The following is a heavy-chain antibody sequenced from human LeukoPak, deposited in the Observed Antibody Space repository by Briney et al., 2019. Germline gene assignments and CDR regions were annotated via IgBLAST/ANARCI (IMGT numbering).Heavy chain of an antibody. V-gene: IGHV3-48*03. J-gene: IGHJ5*02. Sequence: GGSLRLSCAASGFTFSSYEMNWVRQAPGKGLEWVAYISSSGSTIYYADSVKGRFTISRDNAKNSLYLQMNSLRAEDTAVYYCARGVVVVAATPPWFDPWGQGTLVTVSS. CDR3: ARGVVVVAATPPWFDP. CDR2: ISSSGSTI. D-gene: IGHD2-15*01. CDR1: GFTFSSYE.